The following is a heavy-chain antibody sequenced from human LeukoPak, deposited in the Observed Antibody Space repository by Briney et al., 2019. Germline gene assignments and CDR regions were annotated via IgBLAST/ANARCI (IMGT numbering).Heavy chain of an antibody. CDR3: AGEDYGIDY. J-gene: IGHJ4*02. Sequence: PSETLSLTCAVSGYSISSGYYWGWIRQPPGKGLEWIGSIYHSGSTYYNPSLKSRVTISVDTSKNQFSLKLSSVTAADTAVYYCAGEDYGIDYWGQGTLVTVSS. CDR1: GYSISSGYY. CDR2: IYHSGST. D-gene: IGHD3-16*01. V-gene: IGHV4-38-2*02.